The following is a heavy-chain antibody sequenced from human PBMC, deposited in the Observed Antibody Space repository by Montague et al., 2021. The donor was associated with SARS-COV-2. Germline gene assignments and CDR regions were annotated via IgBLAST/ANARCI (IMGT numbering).Heavy chain of an antibody. Sequence: TLSLTCTVSGGSISSGSYDWSWIRQPAGKGLEWIGRLYTSGSTNYNPSLQSPVTISVDTSKNQFSLKLSSVTAADMAVYYCAGDPLYYRGSSGVLLDWYIDVWGRGTTVTVSS. V-gene: IGHV4-61*02. D-gene: IGHD2-8*02. J-gene: IGHJ6*02. CDR2: LYTSGST. CDR1: GGSISSGSYD. CDR3: AGDPLYYRGSSGVLLDWYIDV.